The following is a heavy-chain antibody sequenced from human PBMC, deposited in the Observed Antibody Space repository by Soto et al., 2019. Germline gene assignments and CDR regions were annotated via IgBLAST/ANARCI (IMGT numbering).Heavy chain of an antibody. CDR1: GYTFTGCY. CDR3: ARAIRSLLTGDFYYFDY. J-gene: IGHJ4*02. Sequence: GASVKVSCKASGYTFTGCYMHWVRQAPGQGLEWMGWINPNSGGTNYAQKFQGWVTMTRDTSISTAYMELSRLRSDDTAVYYCARAIRSLLTGDFYYFDYWGQGTLVTVSS. D-gene: IGHD7-27*01. CDR2: INPNSGGT. V-gene: IGHV1-2*04.